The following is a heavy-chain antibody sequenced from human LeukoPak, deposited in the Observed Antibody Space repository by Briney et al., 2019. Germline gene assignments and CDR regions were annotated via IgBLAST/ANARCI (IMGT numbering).Heavy chain of an antibody. V-gene: IGHV1-69*05. J-gene: IGHJ4*02. CDR1: GGTFSRHA. D-gene: IGHD5-12*01. CDR3: ARGDSGYDYGFDN. Sequence: SVKVSCKASGGTFSRHAISWVRQAPGQGLEWVGGIIPIFETTNYAQKFQGRVTITTDESTSTGYMELRSLRSDDTAVYYCARGDSGYDYGFDNWGQGTLVTVSS. CDR2: IIPIFETT.